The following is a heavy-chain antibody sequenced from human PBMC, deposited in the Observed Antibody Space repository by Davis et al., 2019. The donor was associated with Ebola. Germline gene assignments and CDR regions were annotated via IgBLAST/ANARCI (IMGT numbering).Heavy chain of an antibody. CDR2: IYSGGST. Sequence: GESLKISCAASGFTVSSNYMSWVRQAPGKGLEWVSVIYSGGSTYYADSVKGRFTISRDNSKNTLYLQMNSLRAEDTAVYYCARIGIVVAHDAFDIWGQGTMVTVSS. V-gene: IGHV3-53*01. CDR1: GFTVSSNY. J-gene: IGHJ3*02. CDR3: ARIGIVVAHDAFDI. D-gene: IGHD3-22*01.